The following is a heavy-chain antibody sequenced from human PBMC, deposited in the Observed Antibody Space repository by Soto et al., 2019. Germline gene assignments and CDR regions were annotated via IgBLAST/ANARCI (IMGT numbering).Heavy chain of an antibody. CDR3: ARKSYYDPYHFAP. Sequence: QVQLQESGPGLVKPSGTLSLTCAVSGGSISTTHWWTWVRQPPGKGLEWIGEIYHSGSTNYNPSLKSRVTISVDNSKNQYSLKLSSVTAADTAVYYCARKSYYDPYHFAPWGQGTLVTFSS. V-gene: IGHV4-4*02. D-gene: IGHD3-22*01. CDR1: GGSISTTHW. CDR2: IYHSGST. J-gene: IGHJ5*02.